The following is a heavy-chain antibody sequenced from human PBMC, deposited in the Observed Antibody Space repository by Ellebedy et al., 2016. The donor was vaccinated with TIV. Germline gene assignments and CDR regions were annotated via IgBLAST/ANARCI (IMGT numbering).Heavy chain of an antibody. Sequence: AASVKVSCKTSGYTFXPYGITXVRHXPGQGLXWMGWIAPNDGRTNYAQKLQGRVTITTDTSTSTAYMELRSLRSEDTAVYYCARGEVLLDYWGQGTLVTVSS. V-gene: IGHV1-18*01. J-gene: IGHJ4*02. CDR1: GYTFXPYG. D-gene: IGHD1-26*01. CDR2: IAPNDGRT. CDR3: ARGEVLLDY.